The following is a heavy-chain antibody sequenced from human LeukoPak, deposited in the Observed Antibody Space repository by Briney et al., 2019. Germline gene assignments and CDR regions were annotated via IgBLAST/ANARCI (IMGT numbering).Heavy chain of an antibody. J-gene: IGHJ4*02. D-gene: IGHD3-10*01. CDR3: ATTPGTMVRGVILY. V-gene: IGHV4-31*03. CDR2: IYYSGST. CDR1: GGSISSGGYY. Sequence: PSETLSLTCTVSGGSISSGGYYWSWIRQHPGKGLEWIGYIYYSGSTYYNPSLKSRVTISVDTSKNQFSLKLSSVTAADTAVYYCATTPGTMVRGVILYWGQGTLVTVSS.